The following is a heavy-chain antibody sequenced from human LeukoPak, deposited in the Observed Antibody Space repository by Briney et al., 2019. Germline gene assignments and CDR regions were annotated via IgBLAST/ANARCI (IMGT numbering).Heavy chain of an antibody. J-gene: IGHJ4*02. CDR1: GGSISSYY. D-gene: IGHD6-19*01. CDR3: ARSDSSGWLVDY. Sequence: PSETLSLTGTVSGGSISSYYWSWIRQPPGKGLEWIGYIYYSGSTNYNPSLKSRVTISVDTSKNQFSLKLSSVTAADTAVYYCARSDSSGWLVDYWGQGTLVTVSS. CDR2: IYYSGST. V-gene: IGHV4-59*01.